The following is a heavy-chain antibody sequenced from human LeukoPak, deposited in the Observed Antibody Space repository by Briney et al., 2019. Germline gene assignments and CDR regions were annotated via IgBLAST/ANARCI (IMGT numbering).Heavy chain of an antibody. V-gene: IGHV3-30-3*01. CDR2: ISYGGSNK. CDR3: ARGYYAGRGHHFEY. Sequence: PGRSLRLSCAASGFTFSSYAMHWVRQAPGKGLEWVAVISYGGSNKYYADSVKGRFTISRDNSKNTLYLQMNSLRAEDTAVYYCARGYYAGRGHHFEYWGQGTLVTVSS. J-gene: IGHJ4*02. D-gene: IGHD3-22*01. CDR1: GFTFSSYA.